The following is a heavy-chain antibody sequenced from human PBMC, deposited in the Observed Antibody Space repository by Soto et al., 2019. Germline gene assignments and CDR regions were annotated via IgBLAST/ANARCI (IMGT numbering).Heavy chain of an antibody. D-gene: IGHD2-15*01. CDR1: GFTFSSHG. V-gene: IGHV3-33*01. Sequence: QVQLVESGGGVVQPGRSLRLSCASSGFTFSSHGMHWVRQAPGKGLEWVAAIWFDGSNKYYADSVKGRFTISRDNSKNTLYLQMNSLRAEDTAVYYCARDTGHRSPAYFYYMDVWGKGTTVTVSS. J-gene: IGHJ6*03. CDR2: IWFDGSNK. CDR3: ARDTGHRSPAYFYYMDV.